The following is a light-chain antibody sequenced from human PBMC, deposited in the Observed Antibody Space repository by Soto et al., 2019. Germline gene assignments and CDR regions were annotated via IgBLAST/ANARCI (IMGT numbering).Light chain of an antibody. CDR2: DAS. CDR3: QRADS. V-gene: IGKV3-11*01. CDR1: QRVSSN. J-gene: IGKJ5*01. Sequence: EIVLPQSPATMSLSPGERVTLSFRDSQRVSSNLAWYQPKPGQAHTLLSYDASNRTTGIPARFNGCGSGTDFTLTISSLGPEDIAVYYCQRADSFGQGTRLEIK.